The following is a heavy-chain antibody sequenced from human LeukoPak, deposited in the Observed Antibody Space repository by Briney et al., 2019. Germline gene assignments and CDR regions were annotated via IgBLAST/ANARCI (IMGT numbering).Heavy chain of an antibody. CDR2: IWYDGSNK. J-gene: IGHJ4*02. D-gene: IGHD1-26*01. CDR1: GFTFSSYG. V-gene: IGHV3-33*01. CDR3: ARDTDGGSAIDC. Sequence: GRSLRLSCAASGFTFSSYGMHWVRQAPGKGLERVAVIWYDGSNKYYADSVKGRFTISRDNSKDTLYLQMNSLRAEDTAVYYCARDTDGGSAIDCCGQGTLVTVSS.